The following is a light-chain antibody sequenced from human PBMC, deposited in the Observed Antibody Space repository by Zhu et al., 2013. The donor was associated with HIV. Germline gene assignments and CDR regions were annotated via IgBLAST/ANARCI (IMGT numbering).Light chain of an antibody. CDR1: QSINSNY. Sequence: DIVLTQSPGTLSLSPGERATLSCRASQSINSNYLVWYQQKPGQPPRLLISAASSRATGIPDRFSGSGSGADFALTISRLEPEDFAVYFCHQYGHSPRTFGQGTKVEV. J-gene: IGKJ1*01. CDR3: HQYGHSPRT. V-gene: IGKV3-20*01. CDR2: AAS.